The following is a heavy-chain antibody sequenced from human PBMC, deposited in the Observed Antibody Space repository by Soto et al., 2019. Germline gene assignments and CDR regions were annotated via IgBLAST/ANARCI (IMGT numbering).Heavy chain of an antibody. CDR3: ARARTVAVSGPTGGYYYYAMDL. Sequence: QVQLEQSGAEVKKPGSSVKVSCRASGGTFSSHSINWVRRAPGQGLEWMGAMIPMFGTTGYAQKFEGRVTVIADASTSTVSMEMSGLRSEDTAVYFCARARTVAVSGPTGGYYYYAMDLWGQGTAVTVSS. CDR1: GGTFSSHS. D-gene: IGHD6-19*01. CDR2: MIPMFGTT. J-gene: IGHJ6*02. V-gene: IGHV1-69*01.